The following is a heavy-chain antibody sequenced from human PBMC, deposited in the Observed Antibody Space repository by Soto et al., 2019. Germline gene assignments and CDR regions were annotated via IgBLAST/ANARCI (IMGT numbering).Heavy chain of an antibody. V-gene: IGHV4-59*01. D-gene: IGHD6-13*01. J-gene: IGHJ6*02. CDR2: IYYSGST. CDR1: GGSLSSYF. CDR3: ARGVRVSKTPYYYGMDV. Sequence: SETLSLTCTVSGGSLSSYFWTWLRKPTGRGLEWIGYIYYSGSTSYNPSLKSRVTMSVDTSKNHFSLKLSSVTAADTAVYYCARGVRVSKTPYYYGMDVWGQGTTVTVSS.